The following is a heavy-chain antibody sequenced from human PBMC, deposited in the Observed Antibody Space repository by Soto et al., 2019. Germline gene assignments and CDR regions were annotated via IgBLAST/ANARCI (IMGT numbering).Heavy chain of an antibody. J-gene: IGHJ4*02. V-gene: IGHV3-30*03. CDR2: ISYDGSNK. Sequence: QVQLVESGGGVVQPGRSLRLSCAASGFTSSSCGMHWVRQAPGKGLEWVAVISYDGSNKYYADSVKGRFTISRDNSKNTLYLQMNSLRAEDTAVYYCAIYSSGWYPLDYWGQGTLVTVSS. CDR3: AIYSSGWYPLDY. CDR1: GFTSSSCG. D-gene: IGHD6-19*01.